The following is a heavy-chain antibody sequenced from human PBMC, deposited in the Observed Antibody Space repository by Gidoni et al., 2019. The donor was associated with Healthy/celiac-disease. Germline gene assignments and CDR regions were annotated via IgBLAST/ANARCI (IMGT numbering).Heavy chain of an antibody. CDR1: RCTFSSDA. V-gene: IGHV1-69*04. CDR2: IIPILDIA. CDR3: ARDFGRGVVVPQSFDY. J-gene: IGHJ4*02. D-gene: IGHD2-2*01. Sequence: QVQRVQSGAEGKKPGPPVKVSCNASRCTFSSDAISRVRQAPGQGLEWMVRIIPILDIANYAQKFQGRVTITADKSKSTAYMELSSLRSADTAVYYCARDFGRGVVVPQSFDYWGQGTLVTVSS.